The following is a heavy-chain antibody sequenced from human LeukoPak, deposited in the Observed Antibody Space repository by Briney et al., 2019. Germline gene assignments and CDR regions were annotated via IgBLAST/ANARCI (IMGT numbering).Heavy chain of an antibody. CDR2: IYYSGST. D-gene: IGHD1-26*01. Sequence: SETLSLTCTVSGGSISSSSYYWGWIRQPPGKGLEWIGSIYYSGSTYYNPSLKSRVTISVDTSKNQFSLKLSSVTAADTAVYYCAREGEVGATLGDAFDIWGQGTMVTVSS. V-gene: IGHV4-39*07. CDR3: AREGEVGATLGDAFDI. J-gene: IGHJ3*02. CDR1: GGSISSSSYY.